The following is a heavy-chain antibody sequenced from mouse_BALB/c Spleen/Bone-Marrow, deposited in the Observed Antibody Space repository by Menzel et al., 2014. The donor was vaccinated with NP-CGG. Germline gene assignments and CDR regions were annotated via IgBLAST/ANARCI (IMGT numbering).Heavy chain of an antibody. J-gene: IGHJ4*01. Sequence: QVQLQQPGAELVKPGASVKLSCKASGYTLTSYYMYWVKQRPGQGLEWIGEINPSNGGTNFNEKFKSKATLTVDKSSSTAYMQLSSLTSEDSAVYYCTRRLLYYAMDYWGQGTSVPVSS. CDR3: TRRLLYYAMDY. V-gene: IGHV1S81*02. D-gene: IGHD2-13*01. CDR2: INPSNGGT. CDR1: GYTLTSYY.